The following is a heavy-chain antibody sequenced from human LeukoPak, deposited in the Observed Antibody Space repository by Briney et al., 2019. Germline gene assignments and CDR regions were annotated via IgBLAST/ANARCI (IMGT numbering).Heavy chain of an antibody. J-gene: IGHJ4*02. V-gene: IGHV1-2*02. Sequence: ASVKVSCKASGYPFTGYYIHWVRQAPAQGLEWMGWFNPTSGRTKYAQKFEGRVTMTRDTSISTAYMEVSSLTSDDTAVYYCARAHGYNDLDYWGQGTLVTVSS. D-gene: IGHD5-24*01. CDR1: GYPFTGYY. CDR2: FNPTSGRT. CDR3: ARAHGYNDLDY.